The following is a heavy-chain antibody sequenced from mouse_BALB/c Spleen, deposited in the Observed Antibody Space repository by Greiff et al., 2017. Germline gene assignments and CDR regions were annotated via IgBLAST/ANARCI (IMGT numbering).Heavy chain of an antibody. J-gene: IGHJ3*01. CDR3: ARAFYYDYDVACFAY. CDR1: GDSITSGY. Sequence: VHVKQSGPSLVKPSQTLSLTCSVTGDSITSGYWNWIRKFPGNKLEYMGYISYSGSTYYNPSLKSRISITRDTSKNQYYLQLNAVTTEDTATYYCARAFYYDYDVACFAYWGQGTLVTVSA. D-gene: IGHD2-4*01. CDR2: ISYSGST. V-gene: IGHV3-8*02.